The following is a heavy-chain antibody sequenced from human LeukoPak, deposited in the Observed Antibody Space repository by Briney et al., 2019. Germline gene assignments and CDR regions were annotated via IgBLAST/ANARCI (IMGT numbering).Heavy chain of an antibody. V-gene: IGHV3-53*01. CDR3: ASRHCSGGDCYFAGADPFDH. J-gene: IGHJ4*02. CDR2: VYKDGKM. Sequence: GSLRLSCAASGFTVSSTYMSWVRQSPGKGLEWVSVVYKDGKMFYIDSVKGRFAISRDTSKNTVYLQMNNLRAEDTAVYYCASRHCSGGDCYFAGADPFDHWGQGTLVTVSS. CDR1: GFTVSSTY. D-gene: IGHD2-21*01.